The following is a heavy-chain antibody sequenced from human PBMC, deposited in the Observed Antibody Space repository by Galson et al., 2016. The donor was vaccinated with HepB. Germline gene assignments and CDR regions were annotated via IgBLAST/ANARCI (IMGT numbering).Heavy chain of an antibody. CDR2: IFHSGDT. J-gene: IGHJ4*02. D-gene: IGHD5-18*01. CDR1: GGSISSSNW. Sequence: SETLSLTCAVSGGSISSSNWWTWVRLPPGKGLEWIGEIFHSGDTNYSPSLKSRVTLSVDKSKSQFSLRLTSVTAADTAVYYCARTTRGYSYGTIFDYWGQGTLVTVSS. CDR3: ARTTRGYSYGTIFDY. V-gene: IGHV4-4*02.